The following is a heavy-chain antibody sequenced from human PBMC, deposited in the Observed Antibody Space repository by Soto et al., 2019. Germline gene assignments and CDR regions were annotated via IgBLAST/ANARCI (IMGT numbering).Heavy chain of an antibody. V-gene: IGHV2-70*01. D-gene: IGHD6-6*01. CDR2: IDWDDDK. Sequence: SGPTLVNPTQTLTLTCTFSGFSLSTSGMCVSWIRQPPGKALEWLALIDWDDDKYYSTSLRTRLTISKDTSKNQVVLTMTNMDPVDTATYYCAQTPWYNYRSSSLICYYYYGMDVWGQGTTVTAAS. J-gene: IGHJ6*01. CDR1: GFSLSTSGMC. CDR3: AQTPWYNYRSSSLICYYYYGMDV.